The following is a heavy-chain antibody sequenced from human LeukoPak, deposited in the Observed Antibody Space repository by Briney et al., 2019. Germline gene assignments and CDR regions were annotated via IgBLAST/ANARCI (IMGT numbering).Heavy chain of an antibody. D-gene: IGHD1-26*01. CDR2: ISYDGTNK. V-gene: IGHV3-30*18. CDR1: GFAFSYYG. Sequence: GGSLRLSCAASGFAFSYYGMHWVRQAPGEGLEWVALISYDGTNKYYADSVKGRFTISRDNSKNTLYLQMNSLRAEDTAVYYCAKGGVWEDSGYYFDYWGQGTLVTVSS. CDR3: AKGGVWEDSGYYFDY. J-gene: IGHJ4*02.